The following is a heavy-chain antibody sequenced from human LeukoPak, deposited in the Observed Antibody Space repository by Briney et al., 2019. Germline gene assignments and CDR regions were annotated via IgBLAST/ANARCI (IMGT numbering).Heavy chain of an antibody. J-gene: IGHJ4*02. CDR1: GYSFTSYW. V-gene: IGHV5-51*01. Sequence: GESLKISCKGSGYSFTSYWIGWVRRMPGKGLEWMGIIYPGDSDTRYSPSFQGQVTISADKSISTAYLQWSSLKASDTAMYYCARLVDYYDSSGYHCPTPPLTHWGQGTLVTVSS. CDR2: IYPGDSDT. D-gene: IGHD3-22*01. CDR3: ARLVDYYDSSGYHCPTPPLTH.